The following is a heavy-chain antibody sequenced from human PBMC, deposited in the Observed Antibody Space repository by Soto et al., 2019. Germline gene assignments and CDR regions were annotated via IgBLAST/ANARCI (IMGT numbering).Heavy chain of an antibody. CDR3: ASAHSYGYSYYYYYGMDV. Sequence: VQLLESGGGLVQPGGSLRLSCAASGFTFSSYAISWVRQAPGQGLEWMGGIIPIFGTANYAQKFQGRVTITADKSTSTAYMELSSLRSEDTAVYYCASAHSYGYSYYYYYGMDVWGQGTTVTVSS. V-gene: IGHV1-69*06. D-gene: IGHD5-18*01. CDR2: IIPIFGTA. J-gene: IGHJ6*02. CDR1: GFTFSSYA.